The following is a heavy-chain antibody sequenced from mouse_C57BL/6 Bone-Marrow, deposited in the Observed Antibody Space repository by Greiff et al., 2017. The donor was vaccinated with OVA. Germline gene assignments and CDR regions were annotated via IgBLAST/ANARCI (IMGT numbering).Heavy chain of an antibody. CDR1: GYSITSGYY. J-gene: IGHJ2*01. CDR2: ISYDGSN. V-gene: IGHV3-6*01. Sequence: EVKLVESGPGLVKPSQSLSLTCSVTGYSITSGYYWNWIRQFPGNKLEWMGYISYDGSNNYNPSLKNRISITRDTSKNQFFLKLNSVTTEDTATYYCARVSPYGSTDYWGQGTTLTVSS. CDR3: ARVSPYGSTDY. D-gene: IGHD1-1*01.